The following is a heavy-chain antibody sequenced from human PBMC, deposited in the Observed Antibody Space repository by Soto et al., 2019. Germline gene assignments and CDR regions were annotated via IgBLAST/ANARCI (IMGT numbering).Heavy chain of an antibody. V-gene: IGHV3-53*01. CDR1: GFTVSNNY. CDR2: IYSGGST. Sequence: EVQLVESGGGLIQPGGSLRLSCAASGFTVSNNYMSWVRQAPGKRLEWVSVIYSGGSTYYADFVKGRFTISRDNSKNTLYLQMNSLRAEDTAVYYCARDQTQGAEYFQHWGQGTLVTVSS. CDR3: ARDQTQGAEYFQH. J-gene: IGHJ1*01.